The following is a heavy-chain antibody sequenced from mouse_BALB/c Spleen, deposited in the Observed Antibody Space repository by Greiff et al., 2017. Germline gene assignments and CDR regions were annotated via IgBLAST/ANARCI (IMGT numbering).Heavy chain of an antibody. CDR1: GFNIKSTY. CDR2: INPANGNT. CDR3: ARGDGSSFDY. Sequence: VQLQQSGAELVKPGASVKLSCTASGFNIKSTYMHWVKQRPEQGLEWIGRINPANGNTKYDPNFKGKASITADTSSNTPYLQVSSLTSEDTAVYYCARGDGSSFDYWGQGTTLTVSS. V-gene: IGHV14-3*02. D-gene: IGHD1-1*01. J-gene: IGHJ2*01.